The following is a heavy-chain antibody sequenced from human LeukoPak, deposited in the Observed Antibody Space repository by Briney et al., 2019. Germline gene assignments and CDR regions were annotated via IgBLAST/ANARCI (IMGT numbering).Heavy chain of an antibody. Sequence: PGGSLRLSCAASGFVVNYNYMSWVRQAPGKGLEWVSVIYSGGSTYYADSVKGRFTISRDNSKNTVYLQMNSLGVEDTAVYYCARVKVGITYWFDPWGKGTLVTVSS. J-gene: IGHJ5*02. V-gene: IGHV3-66*01. CDR3: ARVKVGITYWFDP. CDR2: IYSGGST. CDR1: GFVVNYNY. D-gene: IGHD1-26*01.